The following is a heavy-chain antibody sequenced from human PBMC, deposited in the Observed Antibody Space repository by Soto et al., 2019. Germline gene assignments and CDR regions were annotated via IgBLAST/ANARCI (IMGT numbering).Heavy chain of an antibody. J-gene: IGHJ4*02. CDR3: ARSLYCSSTSCSIDAYSSSWDSTYFDY. CDR2: INAGNGNT. CDR1: GYTFTSYA. D-gene: IGHD2-2*01. V-gene: IGHV1-3*01. Sequence: ASVKVSCKASGYTFTSYAMHWVRQAPGQRLEWMGWINAGNGNTKYSQKFQGRVTITRDTSASTAYMELSSLRSEDTAVYYCARSLYCSSTSCSIDAYSSSWDSTYFDYWGQGTLVTVS.